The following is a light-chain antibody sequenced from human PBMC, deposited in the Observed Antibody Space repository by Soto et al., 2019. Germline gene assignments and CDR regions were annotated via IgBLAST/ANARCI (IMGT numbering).Light chain of an antibody. J-gene: IGKJ1*01. CDR3: QHYANSPWT. Sequence: EIVLTQSPGTLSLAPGEGATLSCRASQSVSVNSLAWYQQKGGQAPRLLIYAASNRATGIPDRFSGSGSGTDFTLTISRLEPEDFAVYYCQHYANSPWTFGQGTKVDIK. V-gene: IGKV3-20*01. CDR1: QSVSVNS. CDR2: AAS.